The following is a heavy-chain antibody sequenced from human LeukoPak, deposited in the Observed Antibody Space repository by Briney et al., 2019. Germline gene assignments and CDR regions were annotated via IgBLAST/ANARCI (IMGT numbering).Heavy chain of an antibody. V-gene: IGHV3-30-3*01. J-gene: IGHJ4*02. CDR1: GFTFSSYA. CDR3: ARGLRYFDWFFDY. D-gene: IGHD3-9*01. Sequence: RSLRLSCAASGFTFSSYAMHWVRQAPGKGLEWVAVISYDGSNKYYADSVKGRFTISRDNSKNTLYLQMNSLRAEDTAVYYCARGLRYFDWFFDYWGQGTLVTVSS. CDR2: ISYDGSNK.